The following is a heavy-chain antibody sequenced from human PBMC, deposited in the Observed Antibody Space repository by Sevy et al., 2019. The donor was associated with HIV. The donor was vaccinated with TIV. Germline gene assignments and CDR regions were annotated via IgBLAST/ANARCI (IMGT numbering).Heavy chain of an antibody. V-gene: IGHV3-30*04. D-gene: IGHD6-6*01. J-gene: IGHJ6*02. CDR1: GFTLSRYA. CDR2: ISYEGRNK. CDR3: ARDLGRSDAGQVVFYYYGMDV. Sequence: VGSLRLSCAASGFTLSRYAMHWVHQAPGKELEWVALISYEGRNKFYADSVKGRFTISKDNSENRLYLQMNSLRPEDEALYYCARDLGRSDAGQVVFYYYGMDVWGQGTTVTVSS.